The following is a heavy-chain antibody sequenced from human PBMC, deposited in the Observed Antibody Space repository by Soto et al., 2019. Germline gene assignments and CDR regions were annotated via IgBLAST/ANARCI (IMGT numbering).Heavy chain of an antibody. Sequence: LSLTCAVYGGSFSGYYCSWIRQPPCKVLDWIGEINHSGSTNYNPSLKSRVTISVDTSKNQFSLKLSSVTAADTAVYYCARIRLLRFLEWLSQYYYYGMDVWGQGTTVTVSS. V-gene: IGHV4-34*01. CDR2: INHSGST. D-gene: IGHD3-3*01. CDR3: ARIRLLRFLEWLSQYYYYGMDV. CDR1: GGSFSGYY. J-gene: IGHJ6*02.